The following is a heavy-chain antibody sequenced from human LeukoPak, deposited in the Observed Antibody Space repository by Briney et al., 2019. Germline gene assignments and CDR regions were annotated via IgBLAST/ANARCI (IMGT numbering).Heavy chain of an antibody. CDR1: GFTFRSHA. J-gene: IGHJ3*02. Sequence: PGRSLRLSCAASGFTFRSHAIHWVRQDPGKGLEWVAVISYDGGNTYYVDSVKGRFTISRDNAKNTLYLQMNSLRPEDTAVYYCARDGLGGALDIWGQGTTVTVSS. CDR2: ISYDGGNT. V-gene: IGHV3-30*01. CDR3: ARDGLGGALDI.